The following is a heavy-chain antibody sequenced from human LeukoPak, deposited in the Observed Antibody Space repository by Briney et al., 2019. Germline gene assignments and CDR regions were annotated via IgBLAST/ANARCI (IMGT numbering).Heavy chain of an antibody. CDR2: IYNSGST. J-gene: IGHJ4*02. CDR1: GGSISSYY. V-gene: IGHV4-59*01. D-gene: IGHD6-19*01. Sequence: SETLSLTCTVSGGSISSYYWSWIRQPPGKGLEWIGYIYNSGSTKYNPSLKSRVTMSMDTSKNQFSLKLSSVTAADTAVYYCARGGWYSDYWGQGTLVTVSS. CDR3: ARGGWYSDY.